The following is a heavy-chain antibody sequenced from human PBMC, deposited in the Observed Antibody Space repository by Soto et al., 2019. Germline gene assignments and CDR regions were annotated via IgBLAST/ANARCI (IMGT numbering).Heavy chain of an antibody. V-gene: IGHV1-2*02. CDR3: ARNYYDSSDRDYLDY. J-gene: IGHJ4*02. CDR2: INPISGGT. CDR1: GYTFNGYY. Sequence: ASVKVSCKASGYTFNGYYIHWVRQASGQGLEWMGWINPISGGTNYAQKFQGRVTMTRDTSIATVYMDLSRLKSDDTAVYYCARNYYDSSDRDYLDYWGQGTLVTSPQ. D-gene: IGHD3-22*01.